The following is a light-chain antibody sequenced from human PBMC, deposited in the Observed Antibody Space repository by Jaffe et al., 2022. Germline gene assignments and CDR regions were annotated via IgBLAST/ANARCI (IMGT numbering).Light chain of an antibody. V-gene: IGKV3-20*01. CDR3: HQYEGSPSYT. CDR2: GAF. Sequence: EIVLTQSPGTLSLSPGERATLSCGASQSVNSNFLTWYQQRPGQAPRLLIYGAFKRATGIPDRFSGSGSGTDFTLTISRLEPEDFAVYYCHQYEGSPSYTFGQGTKLEI. J-gene: IGKJ2*01. CDR1: QSVNSNF.